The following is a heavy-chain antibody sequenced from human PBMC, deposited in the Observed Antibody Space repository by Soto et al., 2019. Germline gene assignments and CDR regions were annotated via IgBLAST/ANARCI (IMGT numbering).Heavy chain of an antibody. CDR2: IYYSGST. Sequence: QVQLQESGPGLVKPSETLSLTCTVSGGSISSYYWSWIRQPPGKGLEWIGYIYYSGSTNYNPSLRSRVXQSXDXYKNQFSLQLISVTAADTAVYYCARRLDGYNFSFDYWGQGTLVTVSS. J-gene: IGHJ4*02. CDR3: ARRLDGYNFSFDY. D-gene: IGHD5-12*01. V-gene: IGHV4-59*08. CDR1: GGSISSYY.